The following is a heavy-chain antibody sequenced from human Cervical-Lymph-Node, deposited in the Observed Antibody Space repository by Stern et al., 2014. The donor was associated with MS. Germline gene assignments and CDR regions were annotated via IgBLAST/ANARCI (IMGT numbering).Heavy chain of an antibody. CDR2: IVPMFGTT. D-gene: IGHD5-18*01. J-gene: IGHJ4*02. Sequence: QVQLLQSGAEVKKPWSSVRVSCKASGGTSISYAITWVRQTPGQGLEWMGDIVPMFGTTNYAQNLQDRVTITADRSTNTVYIEVKNLRSDDTAVYYCAGPRYNSWGQGTQIIVSS. V-gene: IGHV1-69*06. CDR1: GGTSISYA. CDR3: AGPRYNS.